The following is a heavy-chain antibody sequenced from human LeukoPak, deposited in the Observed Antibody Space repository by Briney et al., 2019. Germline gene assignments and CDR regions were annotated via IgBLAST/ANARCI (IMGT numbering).Heavy chain of an antibody. CDR2: ISGSGGST. Sequence: GGSLRLSCAASGFTFSSYAMSWVRQAPGKGLERVSGISGSGGSTDYADSVKGRFTISRDNPKNTLYLQMNSLRAEDTAVYYCAKSSGWHEASDYWGQGTLVTVSS. CDR3: AKSSGWHEASDY. CDR1: GFTFSSYA. J-gene: IGHJ4*02. D-gene: IGHD6-19*01. V-gene: IGHV3-23*01.